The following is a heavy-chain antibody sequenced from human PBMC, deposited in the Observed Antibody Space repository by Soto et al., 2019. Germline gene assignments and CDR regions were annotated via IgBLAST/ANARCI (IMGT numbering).Heavy chain of an antibody. V-gene: IGHV4-4*07. D-gene: IGHD1-26*01. J-gene: IGHJ5*02. CDR3: VRDGTKNLRDRFEP. CDR1: GASLSRYY. Sequence: LSLTCNVSGASLSRYYWSWIRQPPGKGLEWIGRIYATGDTDYNPSLKSRISMSVDMSKKQFSLTLRSVTAADTAIYYCVRDGTKNLRDRFEPWGRGILVTVSS. CDR2: IYATGDT.